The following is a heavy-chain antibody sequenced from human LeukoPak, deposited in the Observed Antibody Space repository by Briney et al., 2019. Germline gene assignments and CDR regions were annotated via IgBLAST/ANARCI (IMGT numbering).Heavy chain of an antibody. Sequence: GGSLRLSCAASGLPFGSYWMTWVRQAPGKGLEWVANIKEDGSRRNYVDSVRGRFTISRDNAKNSLYLQMNSLRAEDTAIYYCATPLDYYDSSGYHQGGDWGQGTLVSVSS. D-gene: IGHD3-22*01. CDR3: ATPLDYYDSSGYHQGGD. CDR1: GLPFGSYW. CDR2: IKEDGSRR. V-gene: IGHV3-7*03. J-gene: IGHJ4*02.